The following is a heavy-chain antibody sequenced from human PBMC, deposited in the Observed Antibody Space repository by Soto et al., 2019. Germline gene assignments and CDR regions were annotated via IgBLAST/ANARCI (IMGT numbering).Heavy chain of an antibody. D-gene: IGHD2-8*01. Sequence: KQSQTLSLTCAISGDSVSSNSAAWNWIRQSPSRGLEWLGRTYYRSKWNNDYAVSVKSRITINPDTSKNQFSLQLNSVTPEDTAVYYCARGYCTNGVCYFDYWGQGTLVTVSS. CDR2: TYYRSKWNN. CDR3: ARGYCTNGVCYFDY. J-gene: IGHJ4*02. V-gene: IGHV6-1*01. CDR1: GDSVSSNSAA.